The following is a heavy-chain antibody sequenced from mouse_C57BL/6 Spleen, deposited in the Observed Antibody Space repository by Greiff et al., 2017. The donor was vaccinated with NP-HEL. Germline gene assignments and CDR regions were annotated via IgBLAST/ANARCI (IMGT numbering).Heavy chain of an antibody. Sequence: VQLQQSGPELVKPGASVKISCKASGYAFSSSWMNWVKQRPGKGLEWIGRIYPGDGDTNYNGKFKGKATLTADKSSSTAYMQLSSLTSEDSAVYFCARDPYYGQGGFAYWGQGTLVTVSA. J-gene: IGHJ3*01. V-gene: IGHV1-82*01. CDR3: ARDPYYGQGGFAY. D-gene: IGHD2-10*01. CDR1: GYAFSSSW. CDR2: IYPGDGDT.